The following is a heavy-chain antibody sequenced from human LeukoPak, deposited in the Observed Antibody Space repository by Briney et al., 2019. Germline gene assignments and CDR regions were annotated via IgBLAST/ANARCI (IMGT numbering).Heavy chain of an antibody. D-gene: IGHD1-7*01. CDR1: GFTFSSSW. J-gene: IGHJ2*01. CDR3: ARAGNYYFDL. V-gene: IGHV3-74*01. CDR2: MNADGRTI. Sequence: GGSLRLSCAASGFTFSSSWMHWVRQGPGKGLVWVARMNADGRTINYADFVKGRFTISRDNAKNTLYLQMNSLRTEDAAVYYCARAGNYYFDLWGRGTQVTVSS.